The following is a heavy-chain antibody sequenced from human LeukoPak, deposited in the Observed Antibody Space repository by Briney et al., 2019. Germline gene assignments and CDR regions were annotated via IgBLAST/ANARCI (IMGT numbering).Heavy chain of an antibody. CDR2: ISSNGGST. CDR1: GFTFSSYA. CDR3: ARGEPGYYYGMDV. Sequence: GGSLRLSCAASGFTFSSYAMHWVRQAPGKGLEYVSAISSNGGSTYYANSVKGRFTISRDNSKNTLYLQMGSLRAEDMAVYYCARGEPGYYYGMDVWGQGTTVTVSS. D-gene: IGHD1-14*01. V-gene: IGHV3-64*01. J-gene: IGHJ6*02.